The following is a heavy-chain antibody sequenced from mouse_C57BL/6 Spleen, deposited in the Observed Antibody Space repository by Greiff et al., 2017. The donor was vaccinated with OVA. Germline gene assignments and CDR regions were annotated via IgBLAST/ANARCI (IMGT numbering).Heavy chain of an antibody. J-gene: IGHJ2*01. CDR1: GYTFTSYW. D-gene: IGHD2-5*01. V-gene: IGHV1-64*01. Sequence: QVQLQQSGAELVKPGASVKLSCKASGYTFTSYWMHWVKQRPGQGLEWIGMIHPNSGSTNYNEKFKSKATLTVDKSSSTAYMQLSSLTSEDSAVYYCASRSNSYYFDYWGQGTTLTVSS. CDR2: IHPNSGST. CDR3: ASRSNSYYFDY.